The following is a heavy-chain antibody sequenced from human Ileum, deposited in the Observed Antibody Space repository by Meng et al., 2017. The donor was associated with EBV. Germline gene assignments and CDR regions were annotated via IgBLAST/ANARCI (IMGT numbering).Heavy chain of an antibody. CDR1: GGFFSGYY. D-gene: IGHD3-22*01. CDR2: INHSGST. CDR3: AREARSSGYHPGIGP. V-gene: IGHV4-34*02. J-gene: IGHJ5*02. Sequence: QVPRQEWGAGLVKPSETLSLTCAVYGGFFSGYYWSWIRQSPGKGLEWIGEINHSGSTNYNPSLKSRVTISVDTSKNQFSLKLTSVTAADTAVYYCAREARSSGYHPGIGPWGQGTLVTVSS.